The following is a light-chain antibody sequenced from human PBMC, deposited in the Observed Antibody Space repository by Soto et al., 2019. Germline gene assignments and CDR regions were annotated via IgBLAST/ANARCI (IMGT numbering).Light chain of an antibody. CDR3: QQYGSSPWT. CDR2: GAS. CDR1: QSVXXXX. V-gene: IGKV3-20*01. J-gene: IGKJ1*01. Sequence: EIVLTQSPGTLSLSPGERATLSCRASQSVXXXXLAWYQQKPGQAPRLLIYGASSRATGIPDRFSGSGSGXDXXXXXXXXXXXXFAVYYCQQYGSSPWTFGQGTKVEIK.